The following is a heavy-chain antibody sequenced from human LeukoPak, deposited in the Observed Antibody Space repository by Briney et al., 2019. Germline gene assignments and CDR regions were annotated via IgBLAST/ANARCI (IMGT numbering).Heavy chain of an antibody. CDR2: ITPIINSA. D-gene: IGHD1-26*01. CDR1: GGTFRSHI. CDR3: TRVNLRGTQYNWFDP. J-gene: IGHJ5*02. Sequence: ASVKVSCTTSGGTFRSHIFSWVRQAPGQGLEWMGRITPIINSAKYAQKFRDRLTITADTSTGTAYMEPSSLTPEDTALYYCTRVNLRGTQYNWFDPWGEGTLVIVSS. V-gene: IGHV1-69*08.